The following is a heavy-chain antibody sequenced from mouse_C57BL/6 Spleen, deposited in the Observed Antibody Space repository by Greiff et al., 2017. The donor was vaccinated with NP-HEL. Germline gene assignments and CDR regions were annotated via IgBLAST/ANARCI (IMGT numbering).Heavy chain of an antibody. Sequence: EVKVVESEGGLVQPGSSMKLSCTASGFTFSDYYMAWVRQVPEKGLEWVANINYDGSSTYYLDSLKSRFIISRDNAQNILYLQMSSLKSEDTATYYCARDDGYALDYWGQGTTLTVSS. V-gene: IGHV5-16*01. CDR3: ARDDGYALDY. D-gene: IGHD2-3*01. CDR1: GFTFSDYY. J-gene: IGHJ2*01. CDR2: INYDGSST.